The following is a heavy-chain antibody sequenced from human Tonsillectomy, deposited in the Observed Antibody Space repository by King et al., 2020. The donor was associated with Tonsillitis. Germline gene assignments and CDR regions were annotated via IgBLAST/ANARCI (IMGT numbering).Heavy chain of an antibody. D-gene: IGHD4-17*01. CDR3: ARANGDYDFDY. CDR1: GGSITSYY. J-gene: IGHJ4*02. CDR2: IYHSGST. Sequence: VQLQESGPRLVKPSETLSLTCSVSGGSITSYYWSWIRQPPGKGLECIGYIYHSGSTKYNPSLKNRVSMSVDTSKNQFSLKPSSVTAADTAVYYCARANGDYDFDYWGQGTLVAVSS. V-gene: IGHV4-59*01.